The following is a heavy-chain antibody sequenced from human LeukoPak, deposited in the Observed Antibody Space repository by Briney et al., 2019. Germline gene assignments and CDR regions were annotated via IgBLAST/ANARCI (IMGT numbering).Heavy chain of an antibody. CDR2: INPNSGGT. Sequence: ASVKVSCKASGYTFTGYYMHWVRQAPGQGLEWMGWINPNSGGTNYAQKFQGRVTMTRDTSISTAYMEPSRLRSDDTAVYYCARGPYYDFRHPLSADAFDIWGQGTMVTVSS. CDR1: GYTFTGYY. CDR3: ARGPYYDFRHPLSADAFDI. J-gene: IGHJ3*02. D-gene: IGHD3-3*01. V-gene: IGHV1-2*02.